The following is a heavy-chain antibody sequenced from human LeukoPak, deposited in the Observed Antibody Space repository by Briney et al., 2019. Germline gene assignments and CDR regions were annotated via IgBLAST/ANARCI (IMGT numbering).Heavy chain of an antibody. Sequence: SETLSLTCAVYGGSFSGYYWSWIRQPPGKGLEWIGEINHSGSTNYNPSLKSRVTISIDTSKNQFSLKLSSVTAADTAVYYCARDLWSIGDRWFDPWGQGTLVTVSS. CDR2: INHSGST. CDR1: GGSFSGYY. CDR3: ARDLWSIGDRWFDP. D-gene: IGHD2-21*01. J-gene: IGHJ5*02. V-gene: IGHV4-34*01.